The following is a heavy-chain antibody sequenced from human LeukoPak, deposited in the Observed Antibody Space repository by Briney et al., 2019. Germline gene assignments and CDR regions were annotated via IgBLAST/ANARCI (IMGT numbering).Heavy chain of an antibody. CDR1: GYTFTDYS. D-gene: IGHD6-19*01. CDR3: AKDRYSNGWNPGDY. V-gene: IGHV1-2*02. CDR2: INPSSGGT. Sequence: ASVTVSCKASGYTFTDYSIHWVRQAPGQGLEWLGWINPSSGGTNYALQFQGRVTMTRDTSISTAYMELSRLRSDDTAVYYCAKDRYSNGWNPGDYWGQGALVTVSS. J-gene: IGHJ4*02.